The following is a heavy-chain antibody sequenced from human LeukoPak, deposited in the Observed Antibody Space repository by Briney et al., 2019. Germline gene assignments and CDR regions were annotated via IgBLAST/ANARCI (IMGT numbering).Heavy chain of an antibody. V-gene: IGHV3-23*01. J-gene: IGHJ5*02. Sequence: GGFLRLSCAASGFTFSSYAMSWVRQAPGKGLKWVSAISGSGGSTYYADSVKGRFTISRDNSKNTLYLQMNSLRAEDTAVYYCAKDWDSWYSYWFDPWGQGTLVTVSS. CDR2: ISGSGGST. CDR1: GFTFSSYA. CDR3: AKDWDSWYSYWFDP. D-gene: IGHD6-13*01.